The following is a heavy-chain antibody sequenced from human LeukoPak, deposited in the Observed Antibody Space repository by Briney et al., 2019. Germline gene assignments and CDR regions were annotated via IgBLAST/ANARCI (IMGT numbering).Heavy chain of an antibody. J-gene: IGHJ4*02. CDR3: ARQTGSGLFILP. CDR1: GYSISSGYY. Sequence: SKTLSLTCTVSGYSISSGYYWGWIRQPPGKGLEWIGSIYESGSTYYNPSLKSRVTISVDTSKNQFSLKLTSVTAADTAVYYCARQTGSGLFILPGGQGTLVTVSS. D-gene: IGHD3/OR15-3a*01. CDR2: IYESGST. V-gene: IGHV4-38-2*02.